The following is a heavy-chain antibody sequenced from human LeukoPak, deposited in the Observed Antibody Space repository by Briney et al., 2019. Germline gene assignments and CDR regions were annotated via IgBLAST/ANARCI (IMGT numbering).Heavy chain of an antibody. CDR1: GFTFSSYV. CDR2: ISGSGGST. CDR3: AKDLDCSSTSCYPDY. Sequence: GGSLRLSCAASGFTFSSYVMSWVRQAPGKGREWVSAISGSGGSTYYADSVKGRFTISRDNSKNKLYLQMNSLRAEDTAVYYCAKDLDCSSTSCYPDYWGQGTLVTVSS. V-gene: IGHV3-23*01. D-gene: IGHD2-2*01. J-gene: IGHJ4*02.